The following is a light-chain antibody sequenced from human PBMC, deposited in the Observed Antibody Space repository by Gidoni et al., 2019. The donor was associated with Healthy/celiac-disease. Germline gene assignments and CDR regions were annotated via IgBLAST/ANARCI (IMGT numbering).Light chain of an antibody. CDR2: LGS. V-gene: IGKV2-28*01. J-gene: IGKJ2*01. Sequence: DIVMTQSPLSLPVTPGEPASISCRSSQRLLHSNGYNYLDWYLQKPGQSPQLVIDLGSDWAFGVPDRFSGSGSGTEFTLKISRVEAEDVGVYYCMQALQTPPDTFXQXTKLEIK. CDR1: QRLLHSNGYNY. CDR3: MQALQTPPDT.